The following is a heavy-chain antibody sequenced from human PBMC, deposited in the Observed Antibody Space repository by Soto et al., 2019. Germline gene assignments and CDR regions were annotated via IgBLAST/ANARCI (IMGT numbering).Heavy chain of an antibody. CDR2: INPSGGST. D-gene: IGHD6-19*01. Sequence: ASVKVSGKASGYTFTSYYMHWVRQAPGQGLEWMGIINPSGGSTSYAQKFQGRVTMTRDTSTSTVYMELSSLRSEDTAVYYCARDQYSSGWYGDYYYGMDVWGQGTTVTVSS. CDR3: ARDQYSSGWYGDYYYGMDV. V-gene: IGHV1-46*01. J-gene: IGHJ6*02. CDR1: GYTFTSYY.